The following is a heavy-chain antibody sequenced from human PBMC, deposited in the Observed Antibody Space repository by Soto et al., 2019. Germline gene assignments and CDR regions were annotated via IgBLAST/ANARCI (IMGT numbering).Heavy chain of an antibody. J-gene: IGHJ4*02. CDR3: ARDQFDSYGPKGGLGY. D-gene: IGHD5-18*01. CDR2: ISAYNGNT. V-gene: IGHV1-18*01. CDR1: GYTFTSYG. Sequence: QVQLVQSGAEVKKPGASVKVSCKASGYTFTSYGISWVRQAPGQGLEWMGWISAYNGNTNYAQKLQGRVTMTTDTSTSTADMELRSLRSDDTAVYYCARDQFDSYGPKGGLGYWGQGTLVTVSS.